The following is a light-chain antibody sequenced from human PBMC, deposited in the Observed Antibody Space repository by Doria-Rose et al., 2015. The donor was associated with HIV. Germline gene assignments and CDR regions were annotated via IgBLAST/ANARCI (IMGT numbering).Light chain of an antibody. CDR2: DVI. Sequence: QTVVTQPASLSGSPGQPITISCKGTSSDLSGYNSVSWYQQYPGKAPKVIIYDVIRRPSDVSYRFSATKSGNTASLTISGLQPEDEAYYYCNSYTASGHVVFGGGTKLTVL. J-gene: IGLJ2*01. CDR3: NSYTASGHVV. V-gene: IGLV2-14*03. CDR1: SSDLSGYNS.